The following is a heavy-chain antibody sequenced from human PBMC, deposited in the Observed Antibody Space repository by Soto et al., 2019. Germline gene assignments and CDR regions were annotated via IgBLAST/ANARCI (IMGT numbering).Heavy chain of an antibody. J-gene: IGHJ5*02. CDR2: ISGSGFKK. Sequence: AGGSLRLSCAASGFIFENFVMSWVRQAPGKGLEWISSISGSGFKKYYADSVKGRFTISRDNSKSTVYLELNNLSAEDTAVYHCAKNQGVELVPLATVDWFDPWGQGSGVTVXS. CDR3: AKNQGVELVPLATVDWFDP. D-gene: IGHD1-26*01. V-gene: IGHV3-23*01. CDR1: GFIFENFV.